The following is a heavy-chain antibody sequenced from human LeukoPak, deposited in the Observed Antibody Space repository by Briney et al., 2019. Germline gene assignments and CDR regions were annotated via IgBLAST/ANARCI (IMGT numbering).Heavy chain of an antibody. D-gene: IGHD3-16*01. CDR1: GFTFSDFY. V-gene: IGHV3-11*01. J-gene: IGHJ6*02. CDR2: ISSSGRSI. Sequence: GSLRLSCGASGFTFSDFYMNWIRQAPGKGLEWVSYISSSGRSIYYADSVKGRFTISRDNAENSLYLQMTNLRGEDTAVYYCARNFGGPNSYFYYGMDVWGQGTTVTVSS. CDR3: ARNFGGPNSYFYYGMDV.